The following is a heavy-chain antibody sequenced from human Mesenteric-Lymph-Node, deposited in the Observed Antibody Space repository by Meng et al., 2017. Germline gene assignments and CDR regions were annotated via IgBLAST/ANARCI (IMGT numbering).Heavy chain of an antibody. D-gene: IGHD2-8*01. J-gene: IGHJ3*02. Sequence: ASVKVSCKASGYTFTDYYLHWVRQAPGQGLEWVGWISPNNGGSTLAQNFQGRVTMTRDTSINTIYMEVTRLTSDDTATYYCARDGIYSTNFDAFDIWGQGTMVT. CDR2: ISPNNGGS. CDR3: ARDGIYSTNFDAFDI. V-gene: IGHV1-2*02. CDR1: GYTFTDYY.